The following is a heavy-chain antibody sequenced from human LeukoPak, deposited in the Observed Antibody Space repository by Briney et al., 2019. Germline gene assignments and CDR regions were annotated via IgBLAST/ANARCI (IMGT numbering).Heavy chain of an antibody. V-gene: IGHV3-21*01. J-gene: IGHJ5*02. CDR3: ARGSNIAAAGIGWFDP. Sequence: KPGGSLRLSCAASGFTFSSYSMNWVRQAPGKGLEWVSSISSSSSYIYYADSVKGRFTISRDNAKNSLYLQMNSLRAEDTAVYYCARGSNIAAAGIGWFDPWGQGTLVTVSS. CDR2: ISSSSSYI. CDR1: GFTFSSYS. D-gene: IGHD6-13*01.